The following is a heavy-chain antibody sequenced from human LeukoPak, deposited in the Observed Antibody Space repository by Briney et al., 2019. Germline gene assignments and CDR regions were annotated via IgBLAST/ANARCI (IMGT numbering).Heavy chain of an antibody. D-gene: IGHD2-15*01. Sequence: SVKVSCKASGGTFSSYAISWVRQAPGQGLEWMGGIIPIFGTANYAQKFQGRVTITADESTSTAYMELSSLRSEDTAVYYRARGAGLCSGGSCYDYYYGMDVWGKGTTVTVSS. CDR3: ARGAGLCSGGSCYDYYYGMDV. CDR1: GGTFSSYA. J-gene: IGHJ6*04. V-gene: IGHV1-69*01. CDR2: IIPIFGTA.